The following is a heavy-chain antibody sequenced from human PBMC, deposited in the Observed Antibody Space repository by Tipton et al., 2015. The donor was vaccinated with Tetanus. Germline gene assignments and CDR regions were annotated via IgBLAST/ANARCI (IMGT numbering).Heavy chain of an antibody. D-gene: IGHD3-10*01. CDR2: IPFDGRNE. J-gene: IGHJ4*02. CDR1: GFRFSYSG. Sequence: SLRLSCAASGFRFSYSGMHWVRQAPGKGLEWVAVIPFDGRNERYADSVKGRFIISRDKSKNTLYLQMNSLRAEDTAVYYCAREAGGFDYWGQGTLVTVSS. V-gene: IGHV3-30*03. CDR3: AREAGGFDY.